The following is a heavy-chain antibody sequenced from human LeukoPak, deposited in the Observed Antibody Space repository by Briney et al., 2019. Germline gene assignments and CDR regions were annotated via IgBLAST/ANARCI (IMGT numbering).Heavy chain of an antibody. CDR1: GFTFSSYG. Sequence: GGSLRLSCAASGFTFSSYGMHWVRQAPGKGLEWVAVISYDGSNKYYADPVKGRFTISRDNSKNTLYLQMNSLRAEDTAVYYCAYLSFDYWGQGTLVTVSS. V-gene: IGHV3-30*03. J-gene: IGHJ4*02. CDR2: ISYDGSNK. CDR3: AYLSFDY.